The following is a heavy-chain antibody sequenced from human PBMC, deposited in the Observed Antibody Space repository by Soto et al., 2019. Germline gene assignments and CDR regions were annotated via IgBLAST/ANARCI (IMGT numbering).Heavy chain of an antibody. CDR1: GFTFSSYG. Sequence: GGSLRLSCAASGFTFSSYGMHWVRQAPGKGLEWVAVISYDGSNKYYADSVKGRFTISRDNSKNTLYLQMNSLRAEDTAVYYCAKDMNNQEGSYYYYYGMDVWGQGTTVTVSS. V-gene: IGHV3-30*18. D-gene: IGHD1-20*01. J-gene: IGHJ6*02. CDR2: ISYDGSNK. CDR3: AKDMNNQEGSYYYYYGMDV.